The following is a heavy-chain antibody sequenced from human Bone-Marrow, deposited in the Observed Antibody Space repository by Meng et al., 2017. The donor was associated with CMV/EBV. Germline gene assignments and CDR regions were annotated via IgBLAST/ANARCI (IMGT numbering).Heavy chain of an antibody. J-gene: IGHJ4*02. Sequence: SCKAYGYTFTSYGISRVRQAPGQGLEWMGWISAYNGNTNYAQKLQGRVTMTTDTSTSTAYMELRSLRSDDTAVYYCARDVGEAVAGTWGQGTLVTVSS. CDR1: GYTFTSYG. D-gene: IGHD6-19*01. CDR2: ISAYNGNT. CDR3: ARDVGEAVAGT. V-gene: IGHV1-18*01.